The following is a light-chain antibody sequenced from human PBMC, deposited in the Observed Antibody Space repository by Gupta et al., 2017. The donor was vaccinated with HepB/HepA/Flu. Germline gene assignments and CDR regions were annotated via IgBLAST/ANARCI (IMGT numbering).Light chain of an antibody. V-gene: IGLV2-14*03. CDR2: DFN. J-gene: IGLJ2*01. CDR1: TSDIGGYNF. CDR3: CSYTHSTILV. Sequence: HSALTQPACVSGSPGQSLTIPCTGTTSDIGGYNFVSWYHRHAGEAPKLIIYDFNNSASGVANRFSGSKAGNTASLTISGLQAEDEGDYFCCSYTHSTILVFGGGTKLTVL.